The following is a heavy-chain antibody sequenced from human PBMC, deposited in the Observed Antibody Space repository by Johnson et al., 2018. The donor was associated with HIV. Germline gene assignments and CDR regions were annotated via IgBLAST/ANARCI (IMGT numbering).Heavy chain of an antibody. CDR3: AKDLMYNWNDVGAFDI. CDR1: GFTFSRYA. Sequence: QVQLVESGGGLVKPGGSLRLSCAASGFTFSRYAMHGVRQAPGKGLEWVAIISSDGTTKYYADSVKGRFTISRDNSKNTLYLQMNSLRAEDTAVYYCAKDLMYNWNDVGAFDIWGQGTMVTVSS. J-gene: IGHJ3*02. CDR2: ISSDGTTK. V-gene: IGHV3-30*04. D-gene: IGHD1-1*01.